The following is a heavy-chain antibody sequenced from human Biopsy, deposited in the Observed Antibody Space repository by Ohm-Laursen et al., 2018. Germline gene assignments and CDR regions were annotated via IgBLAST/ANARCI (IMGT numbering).Heavy chain of an antibody. CDR1: GYTFTTYY. CDR3: ARVFCTSTTCYGLLDN. D-gene: IGHD2/OR15-2a*01. CDR2: ISPYNDKT. V-gene: IGHV1-18*04. Sequence: ASVKVSCKASGYTFTTYYIHWVRQAPGQGLEWMGWISPYNDKTSYPPKLQDRVTMTADTSTNTAHMELRSLRSDDTAVYYCARVFCTSTTCYGLLDNWGQGTVVTVSS. J-gene: IGHJ4*02.